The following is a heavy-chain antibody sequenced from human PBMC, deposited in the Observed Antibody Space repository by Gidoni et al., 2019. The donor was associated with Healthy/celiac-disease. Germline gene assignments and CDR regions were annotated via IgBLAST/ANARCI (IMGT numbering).Heavy chain of an antibody. CDR2: IYHSGST. D-gene: IGHD1-26*01. V-gene: IGHV4-4*02. J-gene: IGHJ6*03. CDR1: GGSISSSNW. Sequence: QVQLQESGPGLVKPSGTLSRTCAVSGGSISSSNWWSWVPQPPGKGLEWIGEIYHSGSTNYNPSLKSRVTISVDKSKNQFSLKLSSVTAADTAVYYCARGIVGATGTYYYYYYYMDVWGKGTTVTVSS. CDR3: ARGIVGATGTYYYYYYYMDV.